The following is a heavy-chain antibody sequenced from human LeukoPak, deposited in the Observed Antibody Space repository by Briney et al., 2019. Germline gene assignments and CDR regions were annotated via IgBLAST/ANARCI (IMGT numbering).Heavy chain of an antibody. J-gene: IGHJ4*02. D-gene: IGHD3-22*01. Sequence: HVESLKISCRGSGYILTHYWIVWVRQLPGKGLEWMGIIYTGDSDTRYSPSFQGQVTISADKSISTAFLQWRNLKASDTAMYYCARRDSSAEHYDYWGQGTLVTVSS. CDR2: IYTGDSDT. CDR1: GYILTHYW. V-gene: IGHV5-51*01. CDR3: ARRDSSAEHYDY.